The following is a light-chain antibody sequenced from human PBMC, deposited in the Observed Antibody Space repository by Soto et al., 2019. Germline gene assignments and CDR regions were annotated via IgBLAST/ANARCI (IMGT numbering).Light chain of an antibody. CDR3: LQDYDYPRT. CDR1: QGIRDE. J-gene: IGKJ1*01. V-gene: IGKV1-6*01. CDR2: AAS. Sequence: AIQMTQSPSSLSASVGGRVTITCRASQGIRDELGWYQQKAGKAPNLLISAASRLQSGVPSRFSGRGSGTDSTLTISSLQPEDFATYYCLQDYDYPRTFGQGTKVDIK.